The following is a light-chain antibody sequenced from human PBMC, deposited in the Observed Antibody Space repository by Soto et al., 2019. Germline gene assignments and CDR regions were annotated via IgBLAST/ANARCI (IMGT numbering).Light chain of an antibody. J-gene: IGLJ1*01. Sequence: QSALTQPASVSGSPGQSITISCTGTSSDVGNYDLVSWYQQYPGKAPQLMIYEDTKRPSGVSSRFSGSKSGNTASLTVSGLQAEDEADYYCSSFAGSNNFPYVFGTGTKLTVL. CDR2: EDT. CDR1: SSDVGNYDL. CDR3: SSFAGSNNFPYV. V-gene: IGLV2-14*02.